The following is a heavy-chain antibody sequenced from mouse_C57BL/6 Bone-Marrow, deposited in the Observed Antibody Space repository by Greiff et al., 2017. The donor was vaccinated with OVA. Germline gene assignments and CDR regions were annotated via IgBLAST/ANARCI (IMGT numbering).Heavy chain of an antibody. D-gene: IGHD1-2*01. V-gene: IGHV1-81*01. CDR3: ARCGWGDFDY. J-gene: IGHJ2*01. CDR1: GYTFTSYG. Sequence: LVESGAELARPGASVKLSCKASGYTFTSYGISWVKQRTGQGLEWIGEIYPRSGNTYYNEKFKGKATLTADKSSSTAYMELRSLTSEDSAVYFCARCGWGDFDYWGQGTTLTVSS. CDR2: IYPRSGNT.